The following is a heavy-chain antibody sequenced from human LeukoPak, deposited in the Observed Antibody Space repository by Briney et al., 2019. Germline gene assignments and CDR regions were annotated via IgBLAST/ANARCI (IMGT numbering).Heavy chain of an antibody. CDR1: GGSLSSYY. CDR2: IYYSGST. CDR3: DRASSSSSWYSGAAFDI. J-gene: IGHJ3*02. Sequence: SETLSLTCTVSGGSLSSYYWSWIRQPPGKGLEWIGYIYYSGSTNYNPSLKSRVTISVDTSKNQFSLKLSSVTAADTPQYHRDRASSSSSWYSGAAFDISGQGTMGTVSS. V-gene: IGHV4-59*01. D-gene: IGHD6-13*01.